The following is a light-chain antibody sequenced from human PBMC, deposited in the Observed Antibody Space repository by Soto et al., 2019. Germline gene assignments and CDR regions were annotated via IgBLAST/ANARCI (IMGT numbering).Light chain of an antibody. CDR3: ATWDDSLSAVV. J-gene: IGLJ2*01. CDR2: TTS. CDR1: NVGRHE. V-gene: IGLV1-44*01. Sequence: QSVVTQPPSVSGTPGQGVIISCSNVGRHEVSWYQQVPGMAPKLLIHTTSQRPSGVPDRFSASKSGTSASLAIRGLQSDDEADYFCATWDDSLSAVVFGGGTKLTVL.